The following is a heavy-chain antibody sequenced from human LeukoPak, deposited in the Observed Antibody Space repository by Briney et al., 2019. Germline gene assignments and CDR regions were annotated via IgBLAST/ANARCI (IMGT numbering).Heavy chain of an antibody. V-gene: IGHV3-23*01. CDR1: GFTFSSYW. J-gene: IGHJ4*02. CDR2: ISGSGGST. CDR3: ARILGFTLDY. Sequence: GGSLRLSCVASGFTFSSYWMNWVRQAPGKGLEWVSAISGSGGSTYYADSVKGRFTISRDNAKNSLYLQMSSLRDEDTAVYYCARILGFTLDYWGQGTLVTVSS.